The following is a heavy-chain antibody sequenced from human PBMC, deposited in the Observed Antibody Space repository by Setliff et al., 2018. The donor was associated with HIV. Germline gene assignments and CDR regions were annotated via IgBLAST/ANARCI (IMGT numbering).Heavy chain of an antibody. D-gene: IGHD6-13*01. CDR1: RSTFNSHT. J-gene: IGHJ4*02. V-gene: IGHV1-69*04. Sequence: SVKVSCKASRSTFNSHTINWVRQAPGQGLDWMGRIIPILGVANYAQRFQGKVTITADKSTSTAYMELTSLRFDDTAVYYCARESPSSSWFYFDFWGQGTLVTVSS. CDR3: ARESPSSSWFYFDF. CDR2: IIPILGVA.